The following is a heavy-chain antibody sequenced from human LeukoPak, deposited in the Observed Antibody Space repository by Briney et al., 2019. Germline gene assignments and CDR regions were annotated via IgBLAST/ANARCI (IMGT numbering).Heavy chain of an antibody. CDR2: INPNSGGT. V-gene: IGHV1-2*06. J-gene: IGHJ4*02. CDR1: GYTFTGYY. Sequence: GASVKVSCKASGYTFTGYYMHWVRQAPGQGLEWMGRINPNSGGTNYAQNFQGRVTMTRDTSISTAYMELSRLRSDDTAVYYCATYDILTGYSPGFDYWGQGALVTVSS. D-gene: IGHD3-9*01. CDR3: ATYDILTGYSPGFDY.